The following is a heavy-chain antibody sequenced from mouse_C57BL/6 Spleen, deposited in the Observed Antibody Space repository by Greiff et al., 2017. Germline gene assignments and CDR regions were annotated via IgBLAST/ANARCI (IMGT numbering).Heavy chain of an antibody. Sequence: DVKLVESGGGLVKPGGSLKLSCAASGFTFSDYGMHWVRQAPEKGLEWVAYISSGSSTIYYADTVKGRFTISRDNAKNTLFLQMTSLRSQDTAMYYCARGYSNYGYAMDYWGQGTSVTVSS. V-gene: IGHV5-17*01. CDR3: ARGYSNYGYAMDY. CDR2: ISSGSSTI. CDR1: GFTFSDYG. J-gene: IGHJ4*01. D-gene: IGHD2-5*01.